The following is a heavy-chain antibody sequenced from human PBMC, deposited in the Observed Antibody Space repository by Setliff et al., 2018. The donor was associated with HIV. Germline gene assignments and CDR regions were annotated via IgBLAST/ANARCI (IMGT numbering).Heavy chain of an antibody. D-gene: IGHD6-13*01. Sequence: SVKVSCKASGGTFSSYAISWVRQAPGQGLEWMGGIIPILGIANYAQKFQGRVTITADESTSTAYMELSSLRSEDTAVYYCASGYSSSWYYFDYWGQGTLVTVSS. CDR3: ASGYSSSWYYFDY. V-gene: IGHV1-69*10. J-gene: IGHJ4*02. CDR1: GGTFSSYA. CDR2: IIPILGIA.